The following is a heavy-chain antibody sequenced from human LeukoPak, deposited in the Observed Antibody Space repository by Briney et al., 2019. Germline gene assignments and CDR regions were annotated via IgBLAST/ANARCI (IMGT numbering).Heavy chain of an antibody. CDR2: ISYDGSNK. CDR3: AKDASGHFDY. V-gene: IGHV3-30*18. D-gene: IGHD1-14*01. J-gene: IGHJ4*02. CDR1: GFTFSSYG. Sequence: GGSLRLSCAASGFTFSSYGMHWVRKAPGKGLEWVAVISYDGSNKYYADSVKGRFAISRDNSKNTLYLQMNSLRAEDTAVYYCAKDASGHFDYWGQGTLVTVSS.